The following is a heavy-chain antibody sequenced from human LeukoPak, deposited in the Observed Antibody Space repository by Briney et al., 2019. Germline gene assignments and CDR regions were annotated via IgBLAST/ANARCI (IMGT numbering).Heavy chain of an antibody. Sequence: ASVKVSCKASGYTFTGYYMHWVRQAPGQGLEWMGWINPNSGGTNYAQKFQGWVTVTRDTSISTAYMELSRLRSDDTAVYYCARGSPRVGFDWLLTLDYWGQGTLVTVSS. CDR2: INPNSGGT. CDR3: ARGSPRVGFDWLLTLDY. V-gene: IGHV1-2*04. J-gene: IGHJ4*02. CDR1: GYTFTGYY. D-gene: IGHD3-9*01.